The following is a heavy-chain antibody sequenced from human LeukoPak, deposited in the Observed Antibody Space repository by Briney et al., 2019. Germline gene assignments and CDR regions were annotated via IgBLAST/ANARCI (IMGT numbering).Heavy chain of an antibody. V-gene: IGHV4-4*07. CDR3: ARDRIVVVPAAYYYYGMDV. D-gene: IGHD2-2*01. CDR1: GGSISSYY. CDR2: IYTSGST. Sequence: PSETLSLTCTVSGGSISSYYWSWIRQPAGKGLEWIGRIYTSGSTNYNPSLKSRVTMPVDTSKNQFSLKLSSVTAADTAVYYCARDRIVVVPAAYYYYGMDVWGQGTTVTVSS. J-gene: IGHJ6*02.